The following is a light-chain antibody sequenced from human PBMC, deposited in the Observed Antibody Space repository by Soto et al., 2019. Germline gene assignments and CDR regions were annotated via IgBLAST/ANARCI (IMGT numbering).Light chain of an antibody. Sequence: SYVLTQPPSMSVAPGQTARITCGGDNIGSKSVHWYQQKPGQAPVLVVYDVNDRPSGIPERFSGSNSGNTAILTVTRVEAGDEADYYCQVWHGPTDQWVFGGGTQLTVL. CDR1: NIGSKS. V-gene: IGLV3-21*02. CDR2: DVN. CDR3: QVWHGPTDQWV. J-gene: IGLJ7*01.